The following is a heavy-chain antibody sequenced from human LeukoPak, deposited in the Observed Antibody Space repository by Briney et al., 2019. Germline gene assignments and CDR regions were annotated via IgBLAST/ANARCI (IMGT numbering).Heavy chain of an antibody. CDR1: GGSFSGYY. CDR2: INHSGST. D-gene: IGHD3-10*01. V-gene: IGHV4-34*01. J-gene: IGHJ5*02. Sequence: SETLSLTCAVYGGSFSGYYWSWIRQPPGKGLEWIGEINHSGSTNYNPSLKSRVTISVDTSKNQFPLKLSSVTAADTAVYYCARGGRITMVRGVIRGNWFDPWGQGTLVTVSS. CDR3: ARGGRITMVRGVIRGNWFDP.